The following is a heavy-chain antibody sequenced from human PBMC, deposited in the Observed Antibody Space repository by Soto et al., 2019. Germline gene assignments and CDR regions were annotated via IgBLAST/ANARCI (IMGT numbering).Heavy chain of an antibody. CDR2: ISAYNGNT. Sequence: GASVKVSCKASGYTCTSYGISWVRQAPGQGLEWMGWISAYNGNTNYAQKLQGRVTMTTDTSTSTAYMELRSLRSDDTAVYYCARMDYGGNSGWFDPWGQGTLVTVSS. D-gene: IGHD4-17*01. J-gene: IGHJ5*02. CDR1: GYTCTSYG. CDR3: ARMDYGGNSGWFDP. V-gene: IGHV1-18*01.